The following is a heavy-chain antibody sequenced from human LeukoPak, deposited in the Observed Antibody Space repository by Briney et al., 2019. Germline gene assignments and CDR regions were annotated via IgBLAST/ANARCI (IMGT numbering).Heavy chain of an antibody. CDR3: ARDPTNRIDY. J-gene: IGHJ4*02. CDR2: MNPNSGAT. V-gene: IGHV1-2*02. D-gene: IGHD1-14*01. Sequence: GASVKVSCKASGYTFTSYYMHWVRQAPGQGLEWMGWMNPNSGATNYAQKFQGRVTMTRDTSSSPAYMELSRLTSDDTAVYYCARDPTNRIDYWGQGTLVTVSS. CDR1: GYTFTSYY.